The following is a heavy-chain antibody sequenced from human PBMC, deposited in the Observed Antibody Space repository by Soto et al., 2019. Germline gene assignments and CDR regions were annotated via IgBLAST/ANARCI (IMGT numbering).Heavy chain of an antibody. Sequence: GGSLRLSCAASGFTFSSYAMHLVREAPGKGLEWVAVISYDGSSKYYADSGKGRFTISRDNSKNTLYLQMNSLRAEDTAVYYCARGSNWFDPWGQGTLVTVSS. J-gene: IGHJ5*02. CDR2: ISYDGSSK. CDR1: GFTFSSYA. V-gene: IGHV3-30-3*01. CDR3: ARGSNWFDP.